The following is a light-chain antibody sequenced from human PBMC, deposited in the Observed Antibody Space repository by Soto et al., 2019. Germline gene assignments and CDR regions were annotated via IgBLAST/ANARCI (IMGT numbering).Light chain of an antibody. CDR2: AVN. CDR3: SSYAGSNNYV. CDR1: SSDVGGYKY. J-gene: IGLJ1*01. Sequence: SALTQPPSASGSPGQSVTISCTGTSSDVGGYKYVSWYQQYPGKAPKLMIYAVNKRPSGVPDRFSGSKSGNTASLTVSGLQAEDEADYYCSSYAGSNNYVFGTGTKLTVL. V-gene: IGLV2-8*01.